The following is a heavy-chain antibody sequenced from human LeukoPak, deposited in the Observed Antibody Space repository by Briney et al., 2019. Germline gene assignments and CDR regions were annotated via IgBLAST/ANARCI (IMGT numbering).Heavy chain of an antibody. CDR2: VSGSGDGT. CDR3: AKERLGGDYGDYAVDY. D-gene: IGHD4-17*01. Sequence: GGSLRLSCAASGFTFTSYAMSWVRQAPGKGLEWVSSVSGSGDGTYYADSVKGRFTISRDNSKKTLDLHMDSLRAEDTAVYYCAKERLGGDYGDYAVDYWGQGTMVTVSS. CDR1: GFTFTSYA. V-gene: IGHV3-23*01. J-gene: IGHJ4*02.